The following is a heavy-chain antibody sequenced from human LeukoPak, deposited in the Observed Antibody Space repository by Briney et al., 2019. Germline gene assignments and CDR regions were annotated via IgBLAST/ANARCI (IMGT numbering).Heavy chain of an antibody. J-gene: IGHJ3*02. Sequence: SETLSLTCTVSGGSISSYYWSWLRQPPGKGLEWIGYIYYSGSTNYNPSLKSRVTISVDTSKNQFSLKLSSVTAADTAVYYCARDLYGGNSDAFDIWGQGTMVTVSS. D-gene: IGHD4-23*01. V-gene: IGHV4-59*01. CDR3: ARDLYGGNSDAFDI. CDR2: IYYSGST. CDR1: GGSISSYY.